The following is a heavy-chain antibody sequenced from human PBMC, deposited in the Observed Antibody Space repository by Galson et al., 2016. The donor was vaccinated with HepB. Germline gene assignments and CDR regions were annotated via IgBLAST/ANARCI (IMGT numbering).Heavy chain of an antibody. CDR3: ARMRDVWEFLGRPFDH. J-gene: IGHJ4*02. D-gene: IGHD1-26*01. CDR1: GFAFSVYG. Sequence: SLRLSCAASGFAFSVYGMTWVRQAPGKGLEWVAVIWFDGASTYYADSVKGRFSISRDNSRTTLDLQMHSLRGEDTALYYCARMRDVWEFLGRPFDHWGQGALVTVSS. CDR2: IWFDGAST. V-gene: IGHV3-23*01.